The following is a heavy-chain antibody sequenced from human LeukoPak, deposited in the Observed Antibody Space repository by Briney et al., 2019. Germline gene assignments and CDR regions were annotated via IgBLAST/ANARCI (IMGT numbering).Heavy chain of an antibody. CDR2: IYYSGST. J-gene: IGHJ4*02. CDR3: ARGWGIAVAGTPYYFDY. D-gene: IGHD6-19*01. Sequence: PSETLSLTCTVSGGSISSSSYYWGWIRQPPGKGLEWIGSIYYSGSTYYNPSLKSRVTISVDTSKNQFSLKLSSVTAADTAVYYCARGWGIAVAGTPYYFDYWGQGTLVTVSS. V-gene: IGHV4-39*07. CDR1: GGSISSSSYY.